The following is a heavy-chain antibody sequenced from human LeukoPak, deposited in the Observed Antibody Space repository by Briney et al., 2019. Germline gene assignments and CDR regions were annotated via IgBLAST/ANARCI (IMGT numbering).Heavy chain of an antibody. CDR2: INHSGST. CDR3: ARSFRYSGYDYYFDP. J-gene: IGHJ5*02. V-gene: IGHV4-34*01. D-gene: IGHD5-12*01. Sequence: SETLSLTCAVYGGSFSGYYWSWIRQPPGKGLEWIAEINHSGSTNYNPSLKSRVTISVDTSKNQFSLKLSSVTAADTAVYYCARSFRYSGYDYYFDPWGQGTLVTVSS. CDR1: GGSFSGYY.